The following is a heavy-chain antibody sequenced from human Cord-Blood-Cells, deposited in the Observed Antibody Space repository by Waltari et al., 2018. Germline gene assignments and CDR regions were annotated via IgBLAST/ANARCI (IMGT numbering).Heavy chain of an antibody. CDR2: IYYSGST. CDR1: GGSISSYY. Sequence: QVQLQESGPGLVKPSATLSLTCTVSGGSISSYYWSWIRQPPGKGLEWIGYIYYSGSTNYNPSLKSRVTISVDTSKNQFSLKLSSVTAADTAVYYCARGFKTVIAPHYDSSGYNWFDPWGQGTLVTVSS. J-gene: IGHJ5*02. V-gene: IGHV4-59*01. CDR3: ARGFKTVIAPHYDSSGYNWFDP. D-gene: IGHD3-22*01.